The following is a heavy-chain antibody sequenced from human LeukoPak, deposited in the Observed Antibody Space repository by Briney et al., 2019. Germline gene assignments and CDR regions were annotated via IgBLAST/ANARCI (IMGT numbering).Heavy chain of an antibody. CDR2: IYSRGST. CDR3: ARGRHDSSARGSYFDY. J-gene: IGHJ4*02. D-gene: IGHD3-22*01. V-gene: IGHV4-39*07. Sequence: SETLSLTCSVSDGSIISSTYSWAWIRQPPGRGLEWIGNIYSRGSTFYNPSLKSRVTISVDTSKNHFSLKLSSVTAADTAVYYCARGRHDSSARGSYFDYWGQGTLVTVSS. CDR1: DGSIISSTYS.